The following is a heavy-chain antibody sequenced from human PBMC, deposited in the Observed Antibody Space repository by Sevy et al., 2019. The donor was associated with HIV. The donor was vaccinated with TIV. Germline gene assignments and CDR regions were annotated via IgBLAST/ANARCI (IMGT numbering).Heavy chain of an antibody. CDR3: AGVSGYYGSGSYPYYYGMDV. D-gene: IGHD3-10*01. J-gene: IGHJ6*02. Sequence: SETLSLTCTVSGGSISSYYWSWIRQPPGKGLEWIGYIYYSGSTNYNPSLKSRVTISVDTSKNQFSLKLSSVTAADTAVYYCAGVSGYYGSGSYPYYYGMDVWGQGTTVTVSS. V-gene: IGHV4-59*01. CDR1: GGSISSYY. CDR2: IYYSGST.